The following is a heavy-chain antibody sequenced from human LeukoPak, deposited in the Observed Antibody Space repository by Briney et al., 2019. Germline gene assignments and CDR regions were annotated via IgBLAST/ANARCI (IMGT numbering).Heavy chain of an antibody. J-gene: IGHJ5*02. CDR3: ARVPSLHSKWVGGRWFDP. D-gene: IGHD6-19*01. CDR1: GYTFTSYY. CDR2: INPSGGST. Sequence: ASVKVSCKASGYTFTSYYMHWVRQAPGQGLEWMGIINPSGGSTSYAQKFQGRVTMTWDLTISTVYMELSSLTPEDTAMYYCARVPSLHSKWVGGRWFDPWGRGTLVTVSS. V-gene: IGHV1-46*01.